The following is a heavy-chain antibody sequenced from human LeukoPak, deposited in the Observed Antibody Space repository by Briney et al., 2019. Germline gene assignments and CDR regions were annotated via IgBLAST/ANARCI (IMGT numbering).Heavy chain of an antibody. V-gene: IGHV4-38-2*01. CDR3: ASRPRQSTFDY. Sequence: SETLSLTCAVSGYSISSGYYWGWIRQPPGKGLEWIGSIYHSGSTYYNPSLKSRVTISVDTSKNQFSLKLSSVTAADTAVYYCASRPRQSTFDYGGQEPLVTVS. J-gene: IGHJ4*02. CDR2: IYHSGST. CDR1: GYSISSGYY. D-gene: IGHD5-24*01.